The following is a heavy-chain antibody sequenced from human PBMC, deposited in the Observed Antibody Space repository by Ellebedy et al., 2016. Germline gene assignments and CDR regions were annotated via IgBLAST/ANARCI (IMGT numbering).Heavy chain of an antibody. D-gene: IGHD6-19*01. Sequence: SETLSLTCTVSGGSISSYYWSWIRQPPGKGLEWIGYIYYSGSTNYNPSLKSRVTISVDTSKNQFSLKLSSVTAADTAVYYCARQHHPNSSGWFWFDPWGQGTLVTVSS. V-gene: IGHV4-59*08. CDR3: ARQHHPNSSGWFWFDP. CDR1: GGSISSYY. CDR2: IYYSGST. J-gene: IGHJ5*02.